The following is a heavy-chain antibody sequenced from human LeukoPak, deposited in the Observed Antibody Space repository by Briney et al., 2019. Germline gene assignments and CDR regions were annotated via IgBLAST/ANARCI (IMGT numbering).Heavy chain of an antibody. CDR2: ISHSGST. V-gene: IGHV4-34*01. J-gene: IGHJ3*02. CDR1: GGSVSGYY. Sequence: KTSETLSLTCAVSGGSVSGYYWSWIRQPPGKGPEWIGKISHSGSTNYNPSLKSRVTISVDTSTNQFSLNLSSVTAADTAVYYCARSDNAFGIWGQGTMVTVSS. CDR3: ARSDNAFGI.